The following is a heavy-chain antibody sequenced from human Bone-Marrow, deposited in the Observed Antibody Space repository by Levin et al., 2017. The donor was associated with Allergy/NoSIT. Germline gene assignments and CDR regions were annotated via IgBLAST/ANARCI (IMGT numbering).Heavy chain of an antibody. CDR3: ARVKSYYYYGMDV. CDR2: IWYDGSNK. J-gene: IGHJ6*02. CDR1: GFTFSSSG. V-gene: IGHV3-33*01. Sequence: LSLTCAASGFTFSSSGMHWVRQAPGKGLEWVAVIWYDGSNKYYADSVKGRFTISRDNSKNTLYLQMNSLRAEDTAVYYCARVKSYYYYGMDVWGQGTTVTVSS.